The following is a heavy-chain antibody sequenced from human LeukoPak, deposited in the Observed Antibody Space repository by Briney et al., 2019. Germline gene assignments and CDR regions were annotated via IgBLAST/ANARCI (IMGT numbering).Heavy chain of an antibody. CDR1: LGTFSSYA. J-gene: IGHJ3*02. CDR2: IIPIFGTA. Sequence: SVKVSCTASLGTFSSYAISWVGPAPAQGLEWMGGIIPIFGTANYAQKLQGRVTLTADDSTSTAYMELRSLRSDDTAVYYCATGLRHPHSDAFDSWGQGTMVTVSS. V-gene: IGHV1-69*13. D-gene: IGHD4-17*01. CDR3: ATGLRHPHSDAFDS.